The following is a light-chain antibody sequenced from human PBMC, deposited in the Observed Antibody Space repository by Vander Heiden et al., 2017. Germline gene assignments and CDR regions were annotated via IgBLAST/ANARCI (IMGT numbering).Light chain of an antibody. CDR3: QQFNSYSLT. V-gene: IGKV1-5*03. J-gene: IGKJ2*01. Sequence: IQITQSPSTLSASVGDRITITCRASQSISSWLAWYQQKPGKAPKLLIYKASTLQSGVPSRFSGSGSGTDFTLTISSLQPDDFATYYCQQFNSYSLTFGQGTKLEIK. CDR1: QSISSW. CDR2: KAS.